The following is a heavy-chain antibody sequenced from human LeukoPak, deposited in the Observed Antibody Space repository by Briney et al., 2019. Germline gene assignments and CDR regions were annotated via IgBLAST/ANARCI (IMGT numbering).Heavy chain of an antibody. Sequence: GRALRLSCAASGFTFSSYGMHWVRQAPGKGLEWGAVISYDGSNKYYAESVKGRFTISRENSNTTLYLQMNSLRAEDTAVYYCAKGESSSWYWYYYYGMDVWGQGTTVTVSS. CDR1: GFTFSSYG. D-gene: IGHD6-13*01. V-gene: IGHV3-30*18. J-gene: IGHJ6*02. CDR2: ISYDGSNK. CDR3: AKGESSSWYWYYYYGMDV.